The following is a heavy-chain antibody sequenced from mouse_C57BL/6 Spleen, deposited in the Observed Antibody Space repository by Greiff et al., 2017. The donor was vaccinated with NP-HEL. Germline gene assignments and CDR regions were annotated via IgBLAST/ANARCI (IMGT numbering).Heavy chain of an antibody. CDR2: IHPNSGST. CDR3: ARRLYYDMDY. D-gene: IGHD1-2*01. V-gene: IGHV1-64*01. J-gene: IGHJ4*01. CDR1: GYTFTSYW. Sequence: QVQLQQPGAELVKPGASVKLSCKASGYTFTSYWMHWVKQRPGQGLEWIGMIHPNSGSTNYNEKFKSKATLTVDTSSSTAYMQLSSLTSENSAVYYGARRLYYDMDYWGQGTSVTVSS.